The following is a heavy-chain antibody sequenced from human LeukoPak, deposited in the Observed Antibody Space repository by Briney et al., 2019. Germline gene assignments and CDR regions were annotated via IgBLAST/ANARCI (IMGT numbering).Heavy chain of an antibody. J-gene: IGHJ5*02. D-gene: IGHD2-2*01. Sequence: SETLSLTCAVYGGSFSGYYWSWIRQPPGKGLEWIAEINHSGSTNYNPSLKSRVTISVDTSKNQFSLKLSSVTAADTAVYYCASNHCSSTSCLPFDPWGQGTLVTVSS. CDR3: ASNHCSSTSCLPFDP. CDR2: INHSGST. CDR1: GGSFSGYY. V-gene: IGHV4-34*01.